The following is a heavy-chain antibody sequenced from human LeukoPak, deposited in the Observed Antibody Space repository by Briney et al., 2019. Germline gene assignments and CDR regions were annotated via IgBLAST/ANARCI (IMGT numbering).Heavy chain of an antibody. CDR1: GFSLTTSGVG. D-gene: IGHD4-17*01. CDR3: AHYGDYRFLYYFDH. V-gene: IGHV2-5*02. J-gene: IGHJ4*02. CDR2: IYWDNNK. Sequence: ESGPTRVKPTQTLTLTCTFSGFSLTTSGVGVGWIRQPPGKALEWLALIYWDNNKLYSPSLRSRLTIAKDTSKNQVVPTMTNMDPVDTATYSCAHYGDYRFLYYFDHWGQGTLVTVSS.